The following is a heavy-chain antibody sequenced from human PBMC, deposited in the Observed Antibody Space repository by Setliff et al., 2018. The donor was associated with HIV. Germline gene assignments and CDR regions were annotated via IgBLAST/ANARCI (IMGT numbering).Heavy chain of an antibody. D-gene: IGHD1-1*01. J-gene: IGHJ4*02. CDR1: GGSISHYY. CDR3: ARESELRRIDS. Sequence: SETLSLTCTVSGGSISHYYWTWIRQPPGKGLEWIGYIFYSGSTDYNPSLKSRLTISVDTPNNQFSLSLNSVTAADTAVYYCARESELRRIDSWGQGTLVTVSS. CDR2: IFYSGST. V-gene: IGHV4-59*01.